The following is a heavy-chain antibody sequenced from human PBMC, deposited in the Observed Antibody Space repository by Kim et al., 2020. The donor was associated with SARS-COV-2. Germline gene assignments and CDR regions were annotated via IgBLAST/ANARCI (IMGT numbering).Heavy chain of an antibody. CDR3: ARSAGPYDYYFDY. Sequence: YSPSFQGHVTISADKSTTPASLQWSSLQASDTAMYYCARSAGPYDYYFDYWGQGTLVTVSS. V-gene: IGHV5-51*01. J-gene: IGHJ4*02. D-gene: IGHD3-16*01.